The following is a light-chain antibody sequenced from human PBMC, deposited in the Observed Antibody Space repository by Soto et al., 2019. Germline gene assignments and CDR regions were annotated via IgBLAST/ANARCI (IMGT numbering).Light chain of an antibody. V-gene: IGLV2-11*01. J-gene: IGLJ3*02. CDR1: SSDVGGYNY. CDR3: CSYAGGYTFWV. CDR2: DVN. Sequence: QSALTQPRSVSGSLGQSVTISCTGTSSDVGGYNYVSWYQQHPGKAPKVMIYDVNKRPSGVADRFSGSESGYTASLTISGFQAEDEADYHCCSYAGGYTFWVFGGGTKLTVL.